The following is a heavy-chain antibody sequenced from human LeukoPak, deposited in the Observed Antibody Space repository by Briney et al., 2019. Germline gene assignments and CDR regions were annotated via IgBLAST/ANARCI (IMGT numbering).Heavy chain of an antibody. CDR1: GGSISSSSYY. CDR2: IYYSGST. V-gene: IGHV4-39*07. CDR3: ARDVGANNWFDP. Sequence: SETLSLTCTVSGGSISSSSYYWGWIRQPPGKGLEWIGSIYYSGSTYYNPSLKSRVTISVDTSKNQFSLKLSSVTAADTAVYYCARDVGANNWFDPWGQGTLVTVSS. D-gene: IGHD1-26*01. J-gene: IGHJ5*02.